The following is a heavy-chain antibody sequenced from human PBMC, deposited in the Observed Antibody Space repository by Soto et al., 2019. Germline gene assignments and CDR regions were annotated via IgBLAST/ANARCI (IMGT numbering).Heavy chain of an antibody. CDR3: AKDLSHSEEAAGRFDY. V-gene: IGHV3-23*01. Sequence: EVQLLESGGGLVQPGGSLRPSCEASGSTLSTYAMSWACQVPGKGLEGGSRIGGSGGSTYYADSVKGRFTIARDNSKNTLDLQMNSLRAEDTAVYYCAKDLSHSEEAAGRFDYWGQGTLVTVSS. D-gene: IGHD6-13*01. CDR2: IGGSGGST. CDR1: GSTLSTYA. J-gene: IGHJ4*02.